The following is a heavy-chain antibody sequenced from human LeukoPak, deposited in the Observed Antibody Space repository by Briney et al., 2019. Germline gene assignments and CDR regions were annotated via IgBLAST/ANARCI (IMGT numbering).Heavy chain of an antibody. J-gene: IGHJ5*02. V-gene: IGHV1-8*01. CDR3: AREDYYGSGSFSNWFDP. CDR2: MDPNSGNT. D-gene: IGHD3-10*01. Sequence: ASVKVSCKASGYTFTSYDINWVRQATGQGLEWMGWMDPNSGNTGYAQKFQGRVAMTRNTSITTAYMELSSLRYEDTAVYYCAREDYYGSGSFSNWFDPWGQGTLVTVSS. CDR1: GYTFTSYD.